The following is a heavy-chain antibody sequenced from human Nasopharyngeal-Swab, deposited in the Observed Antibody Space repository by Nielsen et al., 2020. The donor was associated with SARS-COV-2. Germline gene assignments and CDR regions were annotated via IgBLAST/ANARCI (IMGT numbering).Heavy chain of an antibody. J-gene: IGHJ4*02. CDR2: IIPIFGTA. Sequence: SVKVSCKASGGTFSGYAISWVRQAPGQGLEWMGGIIPIFGTANYAQKFQGRVTITADESTSTAYMELSSLRSEDTAVYYCARTYYYGSGSYYNFDYWGQGTLVTVSS. V-gene: IGHV1-69*13. CDR3: ARTYYYGSGSYYNFDY. D-gene: IGHD3-10*01. CDR1: GGTFSGYA.